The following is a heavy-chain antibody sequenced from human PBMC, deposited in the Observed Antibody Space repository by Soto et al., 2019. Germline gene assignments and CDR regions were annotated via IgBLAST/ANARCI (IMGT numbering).Heavy chain of an antibody. CDR2: INSSSSYT. CDR3: ARTIVAAGGRRYFDL. CDR1: GFTFSDYY. J-gene: IGHJ2*01. V-gene: IGHV3-11*05. D-gene: IGHD6-13*01. Sequence: QVQLVESGGGLVKPGGSLRISCAASGFTFSDYYMSWISQAPGKGLEWVSYINSSSSYTNYADSVKGRFTISRDNAKNSLYLQMNSLRAEDTAVYYCARTIVAAGGRRYFDLWGRGTLVTVSS.